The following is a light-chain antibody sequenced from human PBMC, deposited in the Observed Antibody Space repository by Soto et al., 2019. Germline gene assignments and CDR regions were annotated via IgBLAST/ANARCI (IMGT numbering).Light chain of an antibody. CDR1: QSVSSSY. CDR2: GAS. CDR3: QQYGSSSWT. V-gene: IGKV3-20*01. J-gene: IGKJ1*01. Sequence: EIVLTQSPGTLSLSPGERATLSCRASQSVSSSYLAWYQHKPGQAPRLLIYGASSRATGIPDRFSGSGSGTDFTLTISGLEPEDFAVYYCQQYGSSSWTFGQGTKVEIK.